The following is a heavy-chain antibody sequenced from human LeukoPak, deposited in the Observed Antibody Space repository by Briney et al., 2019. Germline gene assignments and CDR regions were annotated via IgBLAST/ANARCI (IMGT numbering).Heavy chain of an antibody. V-gene: IGHV4-39*06. CDR1: GGSISSSSYY. J-gene: IGHJ3*02. CDR2: IYYSGST. Sequence: PSETLSLTCTVSGGSISSSSYYWGWIRQPPGKGLEWIGSIYYSGSTYYNPSLKSRVTISVDTSKNQFPLKLSSVTAADTAVYYCARAIVPFYGDHGEGAFDIWGQGTMVTVSS. D-gene: IGHD4-17*01. CDR3: ARAIVPFYGDHGEGAFDI.